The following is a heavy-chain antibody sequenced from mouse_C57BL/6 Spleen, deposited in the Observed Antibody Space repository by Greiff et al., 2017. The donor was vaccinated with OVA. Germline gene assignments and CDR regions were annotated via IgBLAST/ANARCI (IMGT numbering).Heavy chain of an antibody. CDR3: ARQGITTVERVYAMDY. CDR1: GFTFSSYG. Sequence: EVKLMESGGDLVKPGGSLKLSCAASGFTFSSYGMSWVRQTPDKRLEWVATISSGGSYTYYPDSVKGRFTISRDNAKNTLYLQMSSLKPEDTAMYYCARQGITTVERVYAMDYWGQGTSVTVSS. V-gene: IGHV5-6*01. D-gene: IGHD1-1*01. CDR2: ISSGGSYT. J-gene: IGHJ4*01.